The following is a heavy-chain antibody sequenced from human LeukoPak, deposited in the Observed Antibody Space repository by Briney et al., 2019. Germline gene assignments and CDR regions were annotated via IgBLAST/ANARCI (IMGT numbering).Heavy chain of an antibody. V-gene: IGHV1-18*01. CDR3: VRDWEWKAARNLFDP. CDR1: GYTFINYG. D-gene: IGHD6-6*01. CDR2: TSGGNVNT. Sequence: GASVKVSCKASGYTFINYGISWVRQARGQGLEWMGWTSGGNVNTYYAQKFLGRVIMTTDISTTTAYMELRSLRPDDTAVYYCVRDWEWKAARNLFDPWGQGTRVTVSS. J-gene: IGHJ5*02.